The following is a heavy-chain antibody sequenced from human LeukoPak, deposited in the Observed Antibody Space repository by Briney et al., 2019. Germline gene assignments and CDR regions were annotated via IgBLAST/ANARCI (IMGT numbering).Heavy chain of an antibody. CDR3: TRLGYGGNSV. D-gene: IGHD4-23*01. V-gene: IGHV3-73*01. CDR2: IRSKANSYAT. CDR1: GFTFSDYG. Sequence: GGSLRLSYAASGFTFSDYGMHWVRQASGKGLEWVGRIRSKANSYATAYAASVKGRFTISRDDSKNTAYLQMNSLKTEDTAVYYCTRLGYGGNSVWGQGTLVTVSS. J-gene: IGHJ4*02.